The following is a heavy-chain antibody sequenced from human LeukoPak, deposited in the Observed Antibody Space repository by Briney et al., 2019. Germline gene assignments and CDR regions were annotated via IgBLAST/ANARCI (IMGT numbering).Heavy chain of an antibody. D-gene: IGHD6-13*01. CDR2: ISYDGSNK. CDR1: GFTFSSYA. V-gene: IGHV3-30-3*01. CDR3: ARPSLAAAGFDY. Sequence: GGSLRLSCAASGFTFSSYAMHWVRQAPGKGLEWVAVISYDGSNKYYADSVKGRFTISRDNSKNTLYLQMNSLRAEDTAVYYCARPSLAAAGFDYWGQETLVTVSS. J-gene: IGHJ4*02.